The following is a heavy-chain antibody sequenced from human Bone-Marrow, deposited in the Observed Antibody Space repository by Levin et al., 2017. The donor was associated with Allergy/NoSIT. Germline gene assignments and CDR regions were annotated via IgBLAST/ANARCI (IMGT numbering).Heavy chain of an antibody. CDR3: ARSRGFQVSGRAFDV. Sequence: GASVKVSCKTSGYTFTAQYLHWVRQAPGQGLEWMGWINPNSGDTKHAQKFQGRVTMTRNTAITTAYMELSRLTSDDTAIYFCARSRGFQVSGRAFDVWGQGTILTVSS. D-gene: IGHD3-10*01. J-gene: IGHJ3*01. CDR2: INPNSGDT. V-gene: IGHV1-2*02. CDR1: GYTFTAQY.